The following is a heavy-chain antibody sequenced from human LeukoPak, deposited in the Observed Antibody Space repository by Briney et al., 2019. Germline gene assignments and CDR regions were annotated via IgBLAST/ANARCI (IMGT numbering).Heavy chain of an antibody. D-gene: IGHD3-22*01. CDR3: AKVEGLYDSSGYCDY. J-gene: IGHJ4*02. CDR1: GFTFSSYA. V-gene: IGHV3-23*01. Sequence: PGGSLRLSCAASGFTFSSYAMSWVRQAPGKGLEWVSAFSGSGGSTYYADSVKGRFTISRDNSKNTLYLQMNSLRAEDTAVYYCAKVEGLYDSSGYCDYWGQGTLVTVSS. CDR2: FSGSGGST.